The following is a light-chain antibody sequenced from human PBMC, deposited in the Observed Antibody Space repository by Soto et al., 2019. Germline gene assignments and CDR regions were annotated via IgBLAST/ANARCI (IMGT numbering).Light chain of an antibody. CDR2: GAS. Sequence: EIVMTQSPATLSVSPEERATLSCRASQSVSSNLAWYQQKPGQAPRLLIYGASTRATGIPARFSGSGSGTEFTLTISSLQSEDFAVYYCQQYNNWPYTFGQGTKLEIK. CDR3: QQYNNWPYT. V-gene: IGKV3-15*01. CDR1: QSVSSN. J-gene: IGKJ2*01.